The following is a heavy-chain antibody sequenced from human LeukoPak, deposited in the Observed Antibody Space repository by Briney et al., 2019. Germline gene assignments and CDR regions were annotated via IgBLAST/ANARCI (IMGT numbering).Heavy chain of an antibody. CDR1: SSLTVMAYP. CDR2: IYHSGST. Sequence: SETLSLTHPPASSLTVMAYPGSAIRQPPGKGLERIGSIYHSGSTYYNPSLKSRVTISVDTSKNQFSLRVNSVTALYPDVYYCASGLTALYYCASHYPGSNDMDVWGKGTTVTVSS. CDR3: ASGLTALYYCASHYPGSNDMDV. V-gene: IGHV4-38-2*01. J-gene: IGHJ6*03. D-gene: IGHD2-21*01.